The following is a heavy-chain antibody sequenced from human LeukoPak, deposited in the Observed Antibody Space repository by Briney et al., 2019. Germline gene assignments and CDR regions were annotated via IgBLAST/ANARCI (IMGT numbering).Heavy chain of an antibody. Sequence: SETLSLTCTVSGGSISGYFWTWIRQPPGKGLEWIGYVYNSGSTNWNPSLKSRVTISVDTSKNQFSLKLSSVTAADTAVYYCARTITFGGVIAHFDYWGQGTLVTVSS. J-gene: IGHJ4*02. V-gene: IGHV4-59*12. CDR3: ARTITFGGVIAHFDY. CDR1: GGSISGYF. D-gene: IGHD3-16*02. CDR2: VYNSGST.